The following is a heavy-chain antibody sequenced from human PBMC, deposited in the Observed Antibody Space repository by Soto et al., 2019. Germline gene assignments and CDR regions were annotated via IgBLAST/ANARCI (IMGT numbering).Heavy chain of an antibody. CDR3: ARKEGFNWTYAWFDP. CDR2: ISYSGGST. D-gene: IGHD1-7*01. V-gene: IGHV3-23*01. Sequence: EVQLLESGGGLVQPGGSLRLSCAASGFTFSSYAMSWVRQAPGKGLEWVSAISYSGGSTYYADSVKGRFTISRDNSKNPLYRQMNSLRAEDTAVYYWARKEGFNWTYAWFDPWGQGTLVTVPS. CDR1: GFTFSSYA. J-gene: IGHJ5*02.